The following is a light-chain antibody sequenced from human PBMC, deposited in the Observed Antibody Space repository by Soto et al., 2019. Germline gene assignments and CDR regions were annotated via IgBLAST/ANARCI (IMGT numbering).Light chain of an antibody. CDR3: QQYNDYSWT. Sequence: DIQMTQSPSTLSASVGDRVTITCRASQSINNWLAWYQQKPGKAPNLLIYKASNLESGVPSRLSGSGSGTEFTLTISSLQPDDFATYYCQQYNDYSWTFGQGTKVEIK. V-gene: IGKV1-5*03. CDR2: KAS. CDR1: QSINNW. J-gene: IGKJ1*01.